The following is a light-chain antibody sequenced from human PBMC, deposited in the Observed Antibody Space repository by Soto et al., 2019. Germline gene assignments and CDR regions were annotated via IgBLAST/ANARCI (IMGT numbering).Light chain of an antibody. CDR1: QSVSSN. V-gene: IGKV3-15*01. J-gene: IGKJ1*01. CDR2: GAS. CDR3: QQYNNWPPTT. Sequence: EIVMTQSPATLSVSPGERATLSCRASQSVSSNLAWYQQKPGQAPRLLIYGASTRATGIPARFSGSGSGTEFTLTISSLQSEDFAVYYCQQYNNWPPTTFGQGNKVEIK.